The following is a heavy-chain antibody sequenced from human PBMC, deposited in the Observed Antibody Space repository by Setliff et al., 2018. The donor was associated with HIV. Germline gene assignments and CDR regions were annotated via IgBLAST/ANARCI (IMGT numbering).Heavy chain of an antibody. CDR2: IYYSGST. CDR3: ARDSGSYSDDAFDI. CDR1: GGSISSSSYY. D-gene: IGHD1-26*01. Sequence: SETLSLTCTVSGGSISSSSYYWGWIRQPPGKGLEWIGSIYYSGSTYYNPSLKSRVTISVDTSKNQFSLMLGSMTAADTAVYYCARDSGSYSDDAFDIRGQGTMVTVSS. J-gene: IGHJ3*02. V-gene: IGHV4-39*07.